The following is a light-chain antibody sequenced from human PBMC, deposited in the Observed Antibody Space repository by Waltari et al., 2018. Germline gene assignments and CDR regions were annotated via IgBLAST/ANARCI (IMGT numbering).Light chain of an antibody. J-gene: IGLJ2*01. V-gene: IGLV3-1*01. CDR3: QALDSSRNVVI. Sequence: YQQRPGHTPLLVIFQDFKRPSGIPERFSGSNSGQTATLTISGTQAIDDADYYCQALDSSRNVVIFGGGTKLTVL. CDR2: QDF.